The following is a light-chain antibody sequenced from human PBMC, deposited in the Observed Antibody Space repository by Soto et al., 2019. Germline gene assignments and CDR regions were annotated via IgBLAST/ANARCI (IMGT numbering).Light chain of an antibody. Sequence: QSVLAQPSSVSASPGQSISISCTGTSDDIGAYDYVSWYQQHPGKAPKLILYAVSNRPSGVSTRFSGSKSGNTASLTISGVQADDDADYYCSSYRSSDTLEVFGTGTKVTVL. V-gene: IGLV2-14*01. CDR1: SDDIGAYDY. CDR3: SSYRSSDTLEV. J-gene: IGLJ1*01. CDR2: AVS.